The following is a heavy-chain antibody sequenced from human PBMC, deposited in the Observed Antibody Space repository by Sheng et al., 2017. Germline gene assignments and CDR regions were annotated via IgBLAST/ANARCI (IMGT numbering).Heavy chain of an antibody. CDR3: ARHEKRYRNCDSISCFNWFDP. CDR1: GGSIRSPTYF. J-gene: IGHJ5*02. CDR2: IYYRGSP. V-gene: IGHV4-39*01. Sequence: QLQLQESGPGLVKPSETLSLTCAVSGGSIRSPTYFWGWIRQPPGKGLEWIGTIYYRGSPYLHSVPQESTRISVDTSKNQISLKLSSVTAADTAVYYCARHEKRYRNCDSISCFNWFDPWGQG. D-gene: IGHD2-2*01.